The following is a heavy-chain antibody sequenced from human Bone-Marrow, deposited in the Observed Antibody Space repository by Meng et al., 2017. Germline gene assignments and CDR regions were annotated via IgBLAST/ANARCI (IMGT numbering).Heavy chain of an antibody. J-gene: IGHJ4*02. CDR3: ARRVHDGSGHHYSDY. CDR2: IGYSGTI. Sequence: QLQLQESGPGLVKPSETLSLTCTVSGGSTTSTSYYWDWIRQSPAKGLEWIGTIGYSGTIVYNPSLSSRVTMTLDTSKNQFSLKLSSVTAPDTAVYYCARRVHDGSGHHYSDYWGQGTLVTVSS. V-gene: IGHV4-39*01. D-gene: IGHD3-22*01. CDR1: GGSTTSTSYY.